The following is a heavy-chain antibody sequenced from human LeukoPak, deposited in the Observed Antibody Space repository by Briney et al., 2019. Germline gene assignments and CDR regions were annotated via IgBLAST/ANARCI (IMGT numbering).Heavy chain of an antibody. V-gene: IGHV3-23*01. D-gene: IGHD3-22*01. Sequence: PGGSLRLSCAASGFPFSNYWMSWVRQAPGKGLEWVSAISGSGGSTYYADSVKGRFTISRDNSKNTLYLQMNSLRAEDTAVYYCAKPYYYDSSGYHFDYWGQGTLVTVSS. CDR2: ISGSGGST. J-gene: IGHJ4*02. CDR3: AKPYYYDSSGYHFDY. CDR1: GFPFSNYW.